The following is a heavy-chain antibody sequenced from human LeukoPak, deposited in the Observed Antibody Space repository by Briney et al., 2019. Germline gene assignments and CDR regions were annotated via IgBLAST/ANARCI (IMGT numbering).Heavy chain of an antibody. CDR2: IYYTGST. V-gene: IGHV4-59*01. D-gene: IGHD6-13*01. Sequence: SETLSLTCTVSGGSISTYYWSWLRQPPGKGLEGMGFIYYTGSTNYNPSLKSRVTISVDTSKNQFSLKLSSVTAADTAVYYCASHGYSSSWPAFDYWGQGTLVTVSS. CDR3: ASHGYSSSWPAFDY. J-gene: IGHJ4*02. CDR1: GGSISTYY.